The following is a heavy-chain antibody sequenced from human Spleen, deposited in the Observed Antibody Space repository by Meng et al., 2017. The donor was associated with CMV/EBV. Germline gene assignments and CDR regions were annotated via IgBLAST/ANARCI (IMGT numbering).Heavy chain of an antibody. Sequence: SKTLSLTCTVSGGSISSGSYYWGWIRQPPGKGLEWIGSFHYSGSTYYNPSLKSRVSISVDTSKNQFSLSLSSVTAADTAVYYCARDNSGYFDYWGQGTLVTVSS. CDR1: GGSISSGSYY. CDR3: ARDNSGYFDY. V-gene: IGHV4-39*07. CDR2: FHYSGST. D-gene: IGHD1-26*01. J-gene: IGHJ4*02.